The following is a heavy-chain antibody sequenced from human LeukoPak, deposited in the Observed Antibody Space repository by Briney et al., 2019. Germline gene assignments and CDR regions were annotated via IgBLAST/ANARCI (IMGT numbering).Heavy chain of an antibody. CDR3: ARPARVFWGSYRPNPYYFDY. CDR2: IYPGDSDT. CDR1: GYSFTSYW. Sequence: GECLKISCKGSGYSFTSYWIGWVRQMPGKGLEWMGIIYPGDSDTRYSPSFQGQVTISADKSISTAYLQWSSLKASDTAMYYCARPARVFWGSYRPNPYYFDYWGQGTLVTVSS. D-gene: IGHD3-16*02. J-gene: IGHJ4*02. V-gene: IGHV5-51*01.